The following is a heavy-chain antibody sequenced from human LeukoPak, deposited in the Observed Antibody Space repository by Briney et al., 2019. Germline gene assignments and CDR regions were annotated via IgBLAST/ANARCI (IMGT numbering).Heavy chain of an antibody. Sequence: GGSLRLSCAASGFTFSSYGMHWVRQAPGKGLEWVAVVSYDVGKKYYADSVKGRFTISRDNSKNTLYLQMNSLRAEDTAVYYCAKDDYYDTSGYRDWGQGTLVTVSS. V-gene: IGHV3-30*18. CDR3: AKDDYYDTSGYRD. CDR1: GFTFSSYG. J-gene: IGHJ4*02. D-gene: IGHD3-22*01. CDR2: VSYDVGKK.